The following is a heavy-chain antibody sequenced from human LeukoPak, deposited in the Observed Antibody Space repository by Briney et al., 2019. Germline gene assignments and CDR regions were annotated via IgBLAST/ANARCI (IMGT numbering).Heavy chain of an antibody. J-gene: IGHJ4*02. CDR3: ARDFIAVAGTGD. V-gene: IGHV3-21*01. D-gene: IGHD6-19*01. CDR1: GFTFSSYS. CDR2: ISSSSSYI. Sequence: GGSLRLSCAASGFTFSSYSMNWVRQAPGKGLEWVSSISSSSSYIYYADSVKGRFTISRDNAKNSLYLQMNSLRAEDTAVYHCARDFIAVAGTGDWGQGTLVTVSS.